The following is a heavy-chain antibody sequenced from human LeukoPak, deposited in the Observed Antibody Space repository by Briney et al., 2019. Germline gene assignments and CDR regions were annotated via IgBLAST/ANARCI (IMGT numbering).Heavy chain of an antibody. CDR3: AREELQYVGFDP. CDR1: GYTFTGYY. Sequence: ASVKVSCKASGYTFTGYYMHWVRQAPGQGLEWMGWINPNSGGTNYAQKFQGRVIMTRDTSISTAYMELSRLRSDDTAVYYCAREELQYVGFDPWGQGTLVTVSS. J-gene: IGHJ5*02. V-gene: IGHV1-2*02. D-gene: IGHD4-11*01. CDR2: INPNSGGT.